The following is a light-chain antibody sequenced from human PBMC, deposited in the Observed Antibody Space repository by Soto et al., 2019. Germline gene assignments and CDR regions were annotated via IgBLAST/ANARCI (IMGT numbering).Light chain of an antibody. V-gene: IGKV1-27*01. CDR2: AAS. Sequence: DIPMTQSPSSLSASLGDRVTITCRASQGIGVYLAWFQQKPGKVPKLLIYAASTLQSGVPSRFSGSGSGTDFTLTISSLQPEDFATYYCQTYNSAPLTFGGGTKVEIK. CDR3: QTYNSAPLT. CDR1: QGIGVY. J-gene: IGKJ4*01.